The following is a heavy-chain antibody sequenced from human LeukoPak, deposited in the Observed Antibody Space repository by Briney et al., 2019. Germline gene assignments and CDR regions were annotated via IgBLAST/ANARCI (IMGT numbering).Heavy chain of an antibody. CDR2: IYYSGST. V-gene: IGHV4-31*03. Sequence: SETLSLTCTVSGGSISSGGYYWSWIRQHPGKGLEWIGYIYYSGSTYYNPSLKSRVTISVDTSKNQFSLKLSPVTAADTAVYYCATIPPNYYYDSSGSRYFDLWGRGTLVTVSS. CDR1: GGSISSGGYY. J-gene: IGHJ2*01. D-gene: IGHD3-22*01. CDR3: ATIPPNYYYDSSGSRYFDL.